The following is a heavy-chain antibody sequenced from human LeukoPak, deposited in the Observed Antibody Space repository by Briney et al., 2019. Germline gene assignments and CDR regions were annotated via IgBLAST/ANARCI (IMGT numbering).Heavy chain of an antibody. V-gene: IGHV3-30*02. D-gene: IGHD3-22*01. CDR2: IRHDGSNK. CDR3: AKEPVDSSGYYSITGDY. Sequence: GGSLRLSCAASGFTFSSYGMHWVRQAPGKGLEWVAFIRHDGSNKYYADSVKGRFTISRDNSKNTLYLQMNSLRAEDTAVNYCAKEPVDSSGYYSITGDYWGQGTLVTVSS. J-gene: IGHJ4*02. CDR1: GFTFSSYG.